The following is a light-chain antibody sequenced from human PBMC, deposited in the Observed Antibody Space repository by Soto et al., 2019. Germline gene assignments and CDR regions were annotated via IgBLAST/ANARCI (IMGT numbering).Light chain of an antibody. V-gene: IGKV3-15*01. J-gene: IGKJ5*01. Sequence: EIVMTKSPATLSVSPGERATLSCRASESVSSNLAWYQQRPGQAPRLLIYGASTRATDTPVRFRGSGSGTEFTLTISRLQSEDFAVYYCQQYNNWPPSIIFGQGTRLEI. CDR3: QQYNNWPPSII. CDR1: ESVSSN. CDR2: GAS.